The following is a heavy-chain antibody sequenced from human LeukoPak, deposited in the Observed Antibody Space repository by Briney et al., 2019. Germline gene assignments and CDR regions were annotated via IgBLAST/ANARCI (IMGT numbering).Heavy chain of an antibody. CDR1: GYSFTNYW. CDR2: LYHGDSDT. Sequence: GKSLKISCKGSGYSFTNYWIGWVRQMPGKGLEWMGILYHGDSDTRYSPSFQGQVTISADKSISTAYLQWSSLKASDTAMYYCAGALNYYDSSAYYLAPFDYWGQGTLVTVSS. CDR3: AGALNYYDSSAYYLAPFDY. V-gene: IGHV5-51*01. D-gene: IGHD3-22*01. J-gene: IGHJ4*02.